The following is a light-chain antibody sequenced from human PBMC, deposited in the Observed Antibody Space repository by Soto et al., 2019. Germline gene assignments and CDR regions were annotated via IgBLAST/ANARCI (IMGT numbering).Light chain of an antibody. Sequence: QSALTQPASVSGSPRQSITISCTGTSSDVGSYNLVSWYQQHPGKAPKLMIYEVSKRPSGVSNRFSGSKSGNTASLTISGLQAEVEADYYCCSYAVSDVVFGGGTKLTVL. J-gene: IGLJ2*01. V-gene: IGLV2-23*02. CDR3: CSYAVSDVV. CDR2: EVS. CDR1: SSDVGSYNL.